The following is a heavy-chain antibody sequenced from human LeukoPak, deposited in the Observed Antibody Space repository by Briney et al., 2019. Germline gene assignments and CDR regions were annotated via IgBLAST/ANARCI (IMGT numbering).Heavy chain of an antibody. CDR1: GGSFSGYY. Sequence: SETLSLTCAVYGGSFSGYYWSWIRQPPGKGLEWIGEINHSGSTNYNPSLKSRVTISVDTSKNQFSLKLSSVTAADTAVHYCARGPQDIVVVPAARYNYFDYWGQGTLVTVSS. CDR3: ARGPQDIVVVPAARYNYFDY. D-gene: IGHD2-2*01. CDR2: INHSGST. V-gene: IGHV4-34*01. J-gene: IGHJ4*02.